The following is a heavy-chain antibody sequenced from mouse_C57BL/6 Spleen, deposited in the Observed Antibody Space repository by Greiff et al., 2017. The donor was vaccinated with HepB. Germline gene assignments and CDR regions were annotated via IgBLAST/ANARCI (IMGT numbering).Heavy chain of an antibody. J-gene: IGHJ3*01. V-gene: IGHV2-5*01. Sequence: QVQLQQSGPGLVQPSQSLSITCTVSGFSLTSYGVHWVRQSPGKGLEWLGVIWRGGSTDYNAAFMSRLSITKDNSKSQVFFKMNSLQADDTAIYYCAKKSYDYDGGFAYWGQGTLVTVSA. CDR2: IWRGGST. CDR1: GFSLTSYG. CDR3: AKKSYDYDGGFAY. D-gene: IGHD2-4*01.